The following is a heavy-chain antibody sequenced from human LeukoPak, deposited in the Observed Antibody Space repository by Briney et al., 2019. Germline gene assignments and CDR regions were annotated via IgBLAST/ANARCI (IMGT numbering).Heavy chain of an antibody. J-gene: IGHJ4*02. CDR1: GGTFSSYA. CDR3: ARDHYYYDSSGYYPDY. D-gene: IGHD3-22*01. CDR2: IIPIFGTA. V-gene: IGHV1-69*05. Sequence: ASVKVSCKASGGTFSSYAISWVRQAPGQGLEWMGGIIPIFGTANYAQKFQGRVTMTTDTSTSTAYMELRSLRSDDAAVYYCARDHYYYDSSGYYPDYWGQRTLVTVSS.